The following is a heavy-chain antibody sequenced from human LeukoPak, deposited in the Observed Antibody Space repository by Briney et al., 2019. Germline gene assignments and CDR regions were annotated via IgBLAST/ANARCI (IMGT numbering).Heavy chain of an antibody. CDR2: IQYDESLK. D-gene: IGHD3-10*01. CDR3: AKDQGVVGSCDA. J-gene: IGHJ5*02. Sequence: PGGSLRLSCEASGFTFSRVGMNWVRQAPGKGLEWVAFIQYDESLKCYLGSVKGRFATSRDNSKNTVYLQMNSLRVEDTAVYYCAKDQGVVGSCDAWGQGTLVTVSS. V-gene: IGHV3-30*02. CDR1: GFTFSRVG.